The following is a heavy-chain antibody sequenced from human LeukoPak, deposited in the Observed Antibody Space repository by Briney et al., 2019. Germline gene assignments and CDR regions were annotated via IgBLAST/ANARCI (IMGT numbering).Heavy chain of an antibody. CDR1: GGSISSYY. J-gene: IGHJ5*02. CDR2: VYYVEST. CDR3: ARDHSGNPSPWFDP. V-gene: IGHV4-59*01. Sequence: SETLSLTCTVSGGSISSYYWSWIRQPPGKGLERIGYVYYVESTNYNPSLKSRVTISIDTSKNQFSLKLSSVTAADTAVYYCARDHSGNPSPWFDPWGQGTLVTVSS. D-gene: IGHD1-14*01.